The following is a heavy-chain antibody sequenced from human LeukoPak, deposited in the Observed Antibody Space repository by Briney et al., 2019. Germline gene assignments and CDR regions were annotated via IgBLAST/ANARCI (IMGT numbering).Heavy chain of an antibody. CDR3: AKAYGSYSAYYYGMDV. CDR1: GFTFSSYG. Sequence: PGGSLRLSCAASGFTFSSYGMHWVRQAPGKGLEWVAVISYGGSNKYYADSVKGRFTISRDNSKNTLYLQMNSLRAEDTAVYYCAKAYGSYSAYYYGMDVWGQGTTVTVSS. J-gene: IGHJ6*02. D-gene: IGHD1-26*01. V-gene: IGHV3-30*18. CDR2: ISYGGSNK.